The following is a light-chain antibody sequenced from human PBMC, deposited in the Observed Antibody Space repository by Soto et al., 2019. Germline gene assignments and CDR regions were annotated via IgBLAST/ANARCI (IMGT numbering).Light chain of an antibody. CDR1: QSISSNY. CDR2: GAS. V-gene: IGKV3-20*01. CDR3: QQYRT. Sequence: EIVLTPSPVTLSLSPGERATLSCRASQSISSNYLAWYQQNPGQAPRLLIYGASSRATGIPDWFSGSGSGTDFTLTISRLEPEDFAVYYCQQYRTFGQGTKLEIK. J-gene: IGKJ2*01.